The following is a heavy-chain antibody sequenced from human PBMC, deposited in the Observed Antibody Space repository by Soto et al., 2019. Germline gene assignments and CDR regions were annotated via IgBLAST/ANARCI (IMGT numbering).Heavy chain of an antibody. D-gene: IGHD6-6*01. Sequence: QGTLKESGPTLVKPTQTLTLTCSFSGFSFSTSGVGVGWIRQSPGNAPEWLALIYWSGDEHYRPSLKSRLSIIKDTSKNHVVLIMSDMDPVDTATYYCARGLATLPVFAFDIWGQGTMVTVSS. CDR2: IYWSGDE. CDR1: GFSFSTSGVG. J-gene: IGHJ3*02. CDR3: ARGLATLPVFAFDI. V-gene: IGHV2-5*01.